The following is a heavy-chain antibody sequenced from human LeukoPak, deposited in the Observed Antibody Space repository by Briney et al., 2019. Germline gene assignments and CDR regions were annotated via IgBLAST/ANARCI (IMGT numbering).Heavy chain of an antibody. CDR3: ANHGEGELLSWFDP. CDR1: GFTFSSYA. CDR2: ISGSGGST. Sequence: GGSLRLSCAASGFTFSSYAMSWVRQAPGKGLEWVSTISGSGGSTYYADSVKGRFTISRDNSENTLYLQMNNLRAEDTAVYYCANHGEGELLSWFDPWGQGTLVTVSS. J-gene: IGHJ5*02. D-gene: IGHD1-26*01. V-gene: IGHV3-23*01.